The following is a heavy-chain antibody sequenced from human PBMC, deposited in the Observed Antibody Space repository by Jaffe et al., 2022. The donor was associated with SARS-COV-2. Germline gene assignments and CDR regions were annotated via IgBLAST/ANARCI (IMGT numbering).Heavy chain of an antibody. Sequence: EVQLVESGGGLVKPGGSLRLSCAASGFSFGHAWMTWVRQAPGKGLEWVGRIKGEIDGGTIDYAAPVKGRFTISRDDSKNTLYLQMNSLKIEDTAVYYCTDRGFWGQGTLVTVSS. V-gene: IGHV3-15*01. CDR2: IKGEIDGGTI. CDR3: TDRGF. D-gene: IGHD3-10*01. CDR1: GFSFGHAW. J-gene: IGHJ4*02.